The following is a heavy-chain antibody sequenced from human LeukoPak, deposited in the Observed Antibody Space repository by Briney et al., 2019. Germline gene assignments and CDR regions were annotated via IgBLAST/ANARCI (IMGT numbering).Heavy chain of an antibody. CDR3: TRGSLSGSSGDY. CDR2: MNPNTGDT. D-gene: IGHD1-26*01. CDR1: GYTFTGYD. V-gene: IGHV1-8*01. J-gene: IGHJ4*02. Sequence: ASVRVSCKASGYTFTGYDNNWVRQATRQGLEWMGWMNPNTGDTGYAQKFQGRVTMTRNSSIDTAYMELSGLRSEDTAVYYCTRGSLSGSSGDYWGQGTLLTVSS.